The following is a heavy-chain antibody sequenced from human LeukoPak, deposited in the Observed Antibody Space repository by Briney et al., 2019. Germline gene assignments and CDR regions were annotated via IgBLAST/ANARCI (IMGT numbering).Heavy chain of an antibody. J-gene: IGHJ4*02. CDR1: GYSFTSYY. Sequence: GASVKVSCKASGYSFTSYYMHWVRQAAGQGLEWMGIINPSGGSTSYAQKFHGRVTMTRDTSTSTVYMELSRLRSEDTAVYYCARDWIGYVDYWGQGTLVTVSS. D-gene: IGHD3-10*01. V-gene: IGHV1-46*01. CDR3: ARDWIGYVDY. CDR2: INPSGGST.